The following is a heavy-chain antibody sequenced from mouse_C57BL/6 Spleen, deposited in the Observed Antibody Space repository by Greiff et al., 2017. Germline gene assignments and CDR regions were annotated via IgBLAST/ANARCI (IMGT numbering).Heavy chain of an antibody. D-gene: IGHD1-1*01. Sequence: EVMLVESGAELVRPGASVKLSCTASGFNIKDDYMHWVKQRPEQGLEWIGWIDPENGDTEYASKFQGKATITADTSSNTAYLQLSSLTSEDTAVYYCTTRGYYYGSTVAYWGQGTLVTVSA. V-gene: IGHV14-4*01. CDR3: TTRGYYYGSTVAY. CDR2: IDPENGDT. CDR1: GFNIKDDY. J-gene: IGHJ3*01.